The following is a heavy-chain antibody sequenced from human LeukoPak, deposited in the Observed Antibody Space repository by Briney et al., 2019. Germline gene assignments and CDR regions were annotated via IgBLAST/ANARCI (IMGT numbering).Heavy chain of an antibody. CDR2: ISGSGGST. D-gene: IGHD2-21*02. CDR1: GFTFSSYA. Sequence: GGSLRLSCAASGFTFSSYAMSWVRQAPGKGLEWVSAISGSGGSTYYADSVKGRFTISRDNSKNTLYLQMNSLRAEDTAVYYCAKLRYHGGNSGGKDYFDYWGQGTLVTVSS. V-gene: IGHV3-23*01. J-gene: IGHJ4*02. CDR3: AKLRYHGGNSGGKDYFDY.